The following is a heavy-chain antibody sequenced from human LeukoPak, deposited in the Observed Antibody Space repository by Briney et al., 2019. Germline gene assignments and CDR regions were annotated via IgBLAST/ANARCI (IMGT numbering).Heavy chain of an antibody. J-gene: IGHJ5*02. CDR3: ARDNRVTTIFGVVTRWWFDP. CDR2: VYSDGRT. V-gene: IGHV3-53*01. Sequence: GGSLRLSCAASGFAVSSNYMSWVRQAPGKGLEWVSIVYSDGRTFYTDSVKGRFTVSRDSSKNTLHLEMNSLRVEDTAIYYCARDNRVTTIFGVVTRWWFDPWGQGSLVTVSS. D-gene: IGHD3-3*01. CDR1: GFAVSSNY.